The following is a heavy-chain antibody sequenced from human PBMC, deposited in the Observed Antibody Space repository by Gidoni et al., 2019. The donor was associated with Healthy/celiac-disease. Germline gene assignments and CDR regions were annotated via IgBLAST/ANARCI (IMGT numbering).Heavy chain of an antibody. V-gene: IGHV3-9*01. CDR1: GFPFDAYA. Sequence: EVQLVESGGGLVQPGRSLRLSCAASGFPFDAYAMHWVRQAPGKGLEWVSGISWNSGSIGYADSVKGRFTISRDNAKNSLYLQMNSLRAEDTALYYCAKEMYDSSGYYPLDYWGQGTLVTVSS. D-gene: IGHD3-22*01. CDR2: ISWNSGSI. CDR3: AKEMYDSSGYYPLDY. J-gene: IGHJ4*02.